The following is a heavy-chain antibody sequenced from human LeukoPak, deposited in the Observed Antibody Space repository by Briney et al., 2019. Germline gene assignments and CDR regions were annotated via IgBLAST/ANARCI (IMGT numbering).Heavy chain of an antibody. CDR3: ARHGYGYLDDAFGI. V-gene: IGHV4-59*08. Sequence: SETLSLTCAVSGGSINSYYWSWIRQPPGKGLEWIGYIYYSGRTNYNPSLKSRVTISVATSKDQFSLKLSSVTAADTAVYYCARHGYGYLDDAFGIWGQGTMVTVSS. CDR2: IYYSGRT. CDR1: GGSINSYY. D-gene: IGHD4-17*01. J-gene: IGHJ3*02.